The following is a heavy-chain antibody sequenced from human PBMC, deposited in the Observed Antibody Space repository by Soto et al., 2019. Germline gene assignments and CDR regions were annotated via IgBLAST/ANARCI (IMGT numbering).Heavy chain of an antibody. J-gene: IGHJ3*02. CDR2: ISAYNGNT. V-gene: IGHV1-18*01. D-gene: IGHD4-17*01. Sequence: HAPGQGLEWMGWISAYNGNTNYAQKLQGRVTMTTDTSTSTAYMELRSLISDDTAVYYCARHGDYGAFDIWGQGTMVSVSS. CDR3: ARHGDYGAFDI.